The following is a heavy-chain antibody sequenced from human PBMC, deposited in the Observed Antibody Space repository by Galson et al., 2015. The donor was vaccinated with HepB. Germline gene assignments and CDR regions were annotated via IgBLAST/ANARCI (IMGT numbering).Heavy chain of an antibody. J-gene: IGHJ6*02. CDR1: GFTFSSYA. CDR2: IGGSGTT. CDR3: GKALRPTAIRYYGMDV. D-gene: IGHD3-10*01. Sequence: SLRLSCAASGFTFSSYAVSWVRQPPGRGLEWVSVIGGSGTTFYADSVKGRFTISRDSSKNTLYLQMNSLTADDTAVYYCGKALRPTAIRYYGMDVWGQGTTVTVSS. V-gene: IGHV3-23*01.